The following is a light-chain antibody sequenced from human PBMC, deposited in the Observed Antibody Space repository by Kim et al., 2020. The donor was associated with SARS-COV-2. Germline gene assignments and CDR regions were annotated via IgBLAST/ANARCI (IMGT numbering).Light chain of an antibody. J-gene: IGKJ2*01. V-gene: IGKV1-5*01. Sequence: ASVGDRVTITCRASQGISSWLAWYQQKPGKAPKLLIYDASSLESGVPSRFSGSGSGTEFTLTISSLQPDDFATYYCQQYNSYPYTFGQGTKLEIK. CDR1: QGISSW. CDR3: QQYNSYPYT. CDR2: DAS.